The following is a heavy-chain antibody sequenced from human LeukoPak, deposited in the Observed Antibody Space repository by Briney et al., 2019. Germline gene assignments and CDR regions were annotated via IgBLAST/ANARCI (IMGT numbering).Heavy chain of an antibody. CDR3: AAVDTAMAR. V-gene: IGHV4-59*01. Sequence: SETLSLTCTVSGGSISSYYWSWIRQPPGKGLEWIGYIYYSGSTNYNPSLKSRVTIPVDTSKNQFSLKLSSVTAADTAVYYCAAVDTAMARWGQGTLVTVSS. CDR1: GGSISSYY. CDR2: IYYSGST. J-gene: IGHJ4*02. D-gene: IGHD5-18*01.